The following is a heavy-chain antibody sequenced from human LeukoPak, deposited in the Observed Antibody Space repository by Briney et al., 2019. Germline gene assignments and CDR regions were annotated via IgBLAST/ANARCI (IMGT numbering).Heavy chain of an antibody. J-gene: IGHJ6*02. CDR2: IIPILGIA. Sequence: GASVKVSCKASGGTFSSYAISWVRQAPGQGLEWMGRIIPILGIANYAQKFQGRVTMTEDTSTDTAYMELSSLRSEDTAVYYCATSWGFRYGMDVWGQGTTVTVSS. V-gene: IGHV1-69*04. CDR1: GGTFSSYA. D-gene: IGHD3-16*01. CDR3: ATSWGFRYGMDV.